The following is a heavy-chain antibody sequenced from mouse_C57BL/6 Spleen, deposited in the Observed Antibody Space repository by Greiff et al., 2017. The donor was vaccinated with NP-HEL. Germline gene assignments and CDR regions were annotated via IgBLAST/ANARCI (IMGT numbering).Heavy chain of an antibody. CDR3: ARSGAPYDYDGYFDV. J-gene: IGHJ1*03. CDR1: GYTFTSYG. D-gene: IGHD2-4*01. CDR2: IYPRSGNT. Sequence: QVQLQQSGAELARPGASVKLSCKASGYTFTSYGISWVKQRTGQGLAWIGEIYPRSGNTYYTEKFKGKATLTADKSSSTAYMELRSLTSEDSAVYFCARSGAPYDYDGYFDVWGTGTTVTVSS. V-gene: IGHV1-81*01.